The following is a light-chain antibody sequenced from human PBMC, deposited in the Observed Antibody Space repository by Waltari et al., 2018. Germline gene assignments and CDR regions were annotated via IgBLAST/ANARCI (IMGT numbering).Light chain of an antibody. Sequence: QSALTQAASVSGSPGQSITISCTGTSSDVGAYNYFSWYQQHPGKAPKPMIYDVSNRPSGVSNRFSGSKSGNTASLTISGLQAEDEADYYCSSFTSSSTVLFGGGTRLSVL. CDR2: DVS. CDR3: SSFTSSSTVL. CDR1: SSDVGAYNY. J-gene: IGLJ2*01. V-gene: IGLV2-14*03.